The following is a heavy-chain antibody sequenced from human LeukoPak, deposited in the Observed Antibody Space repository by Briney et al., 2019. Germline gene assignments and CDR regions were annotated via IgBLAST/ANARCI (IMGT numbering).Heavy chain of an antibody. CDR3: ARDITGTNQGIDY. CDR2: ISSSSSTI. D-gene: IGHD1-7*01. CDR1: GFTFSSYS. J-gene: IGHJ4*02. V-gene: IGHV3-48*04. Sequence: PGGSLRLSCAASGFTFSSYSMNWVRQAPGKGLEWVSYISSSSSTIYYADSVKGRFTISRDNAKNSLYLQMNSLRAEDTAVYYCARDITGTNQGIDYWGQGTLVTVSS.